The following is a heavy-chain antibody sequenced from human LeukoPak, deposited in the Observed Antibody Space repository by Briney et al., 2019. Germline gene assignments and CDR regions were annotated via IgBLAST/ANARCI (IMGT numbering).Heavy chain of an antibody. Sequence: GGSLRLSCAASGFTFSSYSMNWVRQAPGKGLEWVSSISSSSYIYYADSAKGRFTISRDNAKNSLYLQMNSLRAEDTAVYYCARDLRAIAAAGSYFDYWGQGTLVTVSS. D-gene: IGHD6-13*01. CDR3: ARDLRAIAAAGSYFDY. V-gene: IGHV3-21*01. CDR2: ISSSSYI. CDR1: GFTFSSYS. J-gene: IGHJ4*02.